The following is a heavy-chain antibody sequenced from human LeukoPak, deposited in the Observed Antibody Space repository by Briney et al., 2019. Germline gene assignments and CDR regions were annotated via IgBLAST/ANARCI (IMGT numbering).Heavy chain of an antibody. CDR1: GFTFRNYA. CDR3: AKGAAVADSLFDY. J-gene: IGHJ4*02. CDR2: IISSGGNT. V-gene: IGHV3-23*01. Sequence: PGGSLRLSCAASGFTFRNYAMSWVRQAPGKGLEWVSTIISSGGNTYYADSVKGRFTISRDNSKNTLYLQMNSLRAEDTAVYYCAKGAAVADSLFDYWGQGTLVTVSS. D-gene: IGHD6-19*01.